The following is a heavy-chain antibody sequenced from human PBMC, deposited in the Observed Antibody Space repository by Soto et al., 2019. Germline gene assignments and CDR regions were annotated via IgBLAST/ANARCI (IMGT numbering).Heavy chain of an antibody. J-gene: IGHJ4*02. CDR1: RFTFSSYG. CDR3: ARDPYYDSSGYYYSGEY. Sequence: GGSLRLSCAASRFTFSSYGMSWVRQAPGEGLEWVSGISGGGGSTYHADSVKGRFTISRDNSKNMLYLLMNSLRVEDTAVYYCARDPYYDSSGYYYSGEYWGQGTLVTVSS. V-gene: IGHV3-23*01. CDR2: ISGGGGST. D-gene: IGHD3-22*01.